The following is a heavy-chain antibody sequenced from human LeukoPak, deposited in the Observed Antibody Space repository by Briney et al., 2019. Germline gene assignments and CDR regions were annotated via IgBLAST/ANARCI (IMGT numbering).Heavy chain of an antibody. Sequence: PSETLSLTCTVSGGSISSYYWSWIRQPPGKGLEWIGYIYYSGSTNYNPSLKSRVTISVDTSKNQFSLKLSSVTAADTAVYYCARDGDDSSGYLSAFDIWGQGTMVTVSS. CDR1: GGSISSYY. V-gene: IGHV4-59*01. J-gene: IGHJ3*02. CDR2: IYYSGST. D-gene: IGHD3-22*01. CDR3: ARDGDDSSGYLSAFDI.